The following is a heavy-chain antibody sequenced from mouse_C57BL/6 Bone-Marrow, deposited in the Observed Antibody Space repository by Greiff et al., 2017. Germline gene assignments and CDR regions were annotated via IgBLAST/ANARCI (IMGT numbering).Heavy chain of an antibody. Sequence: VQLQQSGAELVRPGASVKLSCTASGFNIKDDYMHWVKQRPEQGLEWIGWIDPENGDTEYASKFQGKATITADTSSNTAYLQLSSLTSEDTAVYYCTDYGNYAFDYWGQGTTLTVSS. J-gene: IGHJ2*01. CDR1: GFNIKDDY. CDR3: TDYGNYAFDY. D-gene: IGHD2-1*01. CDR2: IDPENGDT. V-gene: IGHV14-4*01.